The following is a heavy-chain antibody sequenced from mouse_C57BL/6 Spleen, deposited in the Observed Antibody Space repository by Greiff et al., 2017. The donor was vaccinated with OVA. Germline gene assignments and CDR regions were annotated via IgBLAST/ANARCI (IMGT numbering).Heavy chain of an antibody. Sequence: ESGPGLVKPSQSLSLTCSVTGYSITSGYYWNWIRQFPGNKLEWMGYISYDGSNNYNPSLKNRISITRDTSKNQFFLKLNSVTTEDTATYYCARDGGNAMDYWGQGTSVTVSS. V-gene: IGHV3-6*01. CDR2: ISYDGSN. CDR3: ARDGGNAMDY. J-gene: IGHJ4*01. CDR1: GYSITSGYY.